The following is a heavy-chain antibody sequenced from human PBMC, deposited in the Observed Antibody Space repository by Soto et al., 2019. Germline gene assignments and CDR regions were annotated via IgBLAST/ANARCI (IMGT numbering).Heavy chain of an antibody. V-gene: IGHV3-48*02. J-gene: IGHJ4*02. CDR3: VNGGWGDF. Sequence: EVQLVESGGGLVQPGGSLRLSCAASGFTFSTYDMHWVRQAPGKGLEWVSFISSSGNTVNYADSVKGRFTISRDNAQNSLYLQMNSLRDDDTAVYYCVNGGWGDFWGQGTLVTVSS. D-gene: IGHD3-16*01. CDR2: ISSSGNTV. CDR1: GFTFSTYD.